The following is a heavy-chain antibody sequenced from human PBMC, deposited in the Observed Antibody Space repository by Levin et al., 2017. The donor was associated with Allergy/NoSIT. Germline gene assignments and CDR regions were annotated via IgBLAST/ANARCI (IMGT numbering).Heavy chain of an antibody. D-gene: IGHD1-1*01. CDR3: AKDIGGTIGWYFDL. Sequence: LSLTCAASGFTFDDYAMHWVRQAPGKGLEWVSGISWNSGSIGYADSVKGRFTISRDNAKNSLYLQMNSLRAEDTALYYCAKDIGGTIGWYFDLWGRGTLVTVSS. CDR1: GFTFDDYA. CDR2: ISWNSGSI. J-gene: IGHJ2*01. V-gene: IGHV3-9*01.